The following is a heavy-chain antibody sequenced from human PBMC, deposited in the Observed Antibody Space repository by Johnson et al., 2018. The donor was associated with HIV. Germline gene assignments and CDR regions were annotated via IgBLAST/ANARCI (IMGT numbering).Heavy chain of an antibody. V-gene: IGHV3-48*04. CDR3: ARDRGYWDAFDI. CDR2: ISSSGGTI. CDR1: GFTFTSYA. Sequence: MLLVESGGGLVQPGGSLRLSCAASGFTFTSYALSWIRQTPGKGLEWVSYISSSGGTIYYADSVKGRFSISRDNAKNSLYLQMNSLRAEDTAVYYCARDRGYWDAFDIWGQGTMVIVSS. J-gene: IGHJ3*02. D-gene: IGHD3-22*01.